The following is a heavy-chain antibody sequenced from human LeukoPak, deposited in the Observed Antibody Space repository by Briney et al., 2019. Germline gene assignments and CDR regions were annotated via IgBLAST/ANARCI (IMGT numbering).Heavy chain of an antibody. CDR2: INPSGGST. Sequence: ASVTVSCTASGYTFTIYYMHWVRQAPGQGLEWMGIINPSGGSTSYAQKFQGRVTMTRDTSTSTVYMELSSLRSEDTAVYYCVRDSRIAAAGLLYYYYYYGMDVWGQGTTVTVSS. J-gene: IGHJ6*02. CDR3: VRDSRIAAAGLLYYYYYYGMDV. V-gene: IGHV1-46*01. D-gene: IGHD6-13*01. CDR1: GYTFTIYY.